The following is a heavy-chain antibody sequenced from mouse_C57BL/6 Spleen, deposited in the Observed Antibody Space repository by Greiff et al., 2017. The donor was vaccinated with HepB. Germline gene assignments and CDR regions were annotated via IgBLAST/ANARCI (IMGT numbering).Heavy chain of an antibody. CDR3: ASMVVASPFDY. D-gene: IGHD1-1*02. CDR1: GYSITSGYY. CDR2: INYDGSN. Sequence: EVKLQESGPGLVKPSQSLSLTCSVTGYSITSGYYWNWIRQFPGNKLEWMGYINYDGSNNYNPSLKNRISITRDTSKNQFFLKLNSVTTEDTATYYCASMVVASPFDYWGQGTTLTVSS. J-gene: IGHJ2*01. V-gene: IGHV3-6*01.